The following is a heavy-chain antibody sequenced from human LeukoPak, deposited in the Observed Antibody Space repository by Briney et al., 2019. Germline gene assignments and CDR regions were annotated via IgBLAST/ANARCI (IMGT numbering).Heavy chain of an antibody. V-gene: IGHV4-30-4*01. D-gene: IGHD5-12*01. Sequence: SETLSLTCTVSGGSIGSGDYYWSWIRQSPGKGLEWIGCIHHSGSTYYNPSLKSRLTISVDTSKNQFSLKLSSVTAADTAMYYCARDRSGYDIFDYWGQGTLVTVSS. CDR1: GGSIGSGDYY. J-gene: IGHJ4*02. CDR2: IHHSGST. CDR3: ARDRSGYDIFDY.